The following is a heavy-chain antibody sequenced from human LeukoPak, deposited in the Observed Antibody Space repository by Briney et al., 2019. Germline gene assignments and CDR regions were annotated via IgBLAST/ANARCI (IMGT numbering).Heavy chain of an antibody. J-gene: IGHJ4*02. Sequence: SETLSLTCTVSGVSMSSYYWSWIRQPPGKGLEWIGYIFYSGSTNYNPSLKSRVTISVDTSKNQFSLKLTSVTAADTAVYYCARGGWDYYDSSSYYYLDYWGQGTLVTVSS. CDR1: GVSMSSYY. V-gene: IGHV4-59*01. D-gene: IGHD3-22*01. CDR2: IFYSGST. CDR3: ARGGWDYYDSSSYYYLDY.